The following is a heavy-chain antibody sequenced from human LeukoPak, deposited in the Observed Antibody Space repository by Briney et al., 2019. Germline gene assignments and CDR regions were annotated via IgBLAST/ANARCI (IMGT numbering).Heavy chain of an antibody. CDR3: AREWDSGSYYLGYFDY. Sequence: PGGSLRLSCAASGFTFSDHYMDWVRQAPGKGLEWVGRIRNKANSYTTEYAASVKGRFTISRDDSKNSLYLQMNSVKCEDTAVYYCAREWDSGSYYLGYFDYWGQGTLVTVSS. J-gene: IGHJ4*02. D-gene: IGHD1-26*01. V-gene: IGHV3-72*01. CDR1: GFTFSDHY. CDR2: IRNKANSYTT.